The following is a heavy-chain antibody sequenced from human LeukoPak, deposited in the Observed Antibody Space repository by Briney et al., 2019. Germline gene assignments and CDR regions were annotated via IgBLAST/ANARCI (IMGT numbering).Heavy chain of an antibody. Sequence: ASVKVSCKASGYTFTSYGISWVRQAPGQGLEWMGWISAYNGNPNYAQKLQGRVTMTTDTSTSTAYMELRSLSSDDTAVYYCPRDGRDTAIYYYYYGMDVWGQGTTVTVSS. D-gene: IGHD5-18*01. CDR2: ISAYNGNP. J-gene: IGHJ6*02. V-gene: IGHV1-18*01. CDR1: GYTFTSYG. CDR3: PRDGRDTAIYYYYYGMDV.